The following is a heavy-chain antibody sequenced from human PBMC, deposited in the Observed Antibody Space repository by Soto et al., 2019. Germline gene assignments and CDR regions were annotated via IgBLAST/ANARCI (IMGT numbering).Heavy chain of an antibody. V-gene: IGHV4-34*01. Sequence: SETLSLTCAVYGGSFSGYYWSWIRQPPGKGLEWIGEINHSGSTNYNPSLKSRVTISVDTPKNQFSLRLSSVTAADTAVYYCARQNGSGRSAFDIWGQGTMVTVSS. D-gene: IGHD3-10*01. J-gene: IGHJ3*02. CDR1: GGSFSGYY. CDR3: ARQNGSGRSAFDI. CDR2: INHSGST.